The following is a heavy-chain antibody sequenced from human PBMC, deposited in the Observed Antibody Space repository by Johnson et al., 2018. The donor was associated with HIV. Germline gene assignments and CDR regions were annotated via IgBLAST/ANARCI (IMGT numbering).Heavy chain of an antibody. J-gene: IGHJ3*02. D-gene: IGHD4-17*01. CDR1: GFTFGNAW. CDR2: IKGKTAGGAK. Sequence: VQLVESGGGVVQPGRSLRLSCAASGFTFGNAWMSWVRQAPGKGLEWVGGIKGKTAGGAKDSAAPGKARFPISRDDSKNTLYLQMNSLKTEDTAVYYCTTYTVTTFLAGAFDIWGQGTMVTVSS. V-gene: IGHV3-15*01. CDR3: TTYTVTTFLAGAFDI.